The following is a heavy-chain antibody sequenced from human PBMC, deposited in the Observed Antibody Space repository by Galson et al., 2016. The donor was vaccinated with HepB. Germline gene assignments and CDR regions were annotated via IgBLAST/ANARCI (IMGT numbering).Heavy chain of an antibody. J-gene: IGHJ6*04. CDR1: GFTFDDYA. D-gene: IGHD3-16*02. CDR3: AKGMISFGGVIPGYYYYALDV. V-gene: IGHV3-9*01. CDR2: INWNSGSI. Sequence: SLRLSCAASGFTFDDYAMYWVRQAPGKGLEWVSGINWNSGSIAYADSVKGRFTISRDNAKNSLYLQMNSLRVEDTAVYYCAKGMISFGGVIPGYYYYALDVWGKGTTVTVSS.